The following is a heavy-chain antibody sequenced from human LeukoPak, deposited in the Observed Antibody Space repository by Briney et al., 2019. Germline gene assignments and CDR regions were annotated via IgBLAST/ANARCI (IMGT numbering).Heavy chain of an antibody. V-gene: IGHV4-39*07. CDR2: INYSGDT. D-gene: IGHD1-20*01. CDR3: VRLQAVTGNFDY. J-gene: IGHJ4*02. Sequence: SETLSLTCTVSGGSIGSSSFYWGWIRQPPGQGLEWIETINYSGDTYYNPSLKSRVTISVDSSRNQFSLKLSSVTAADTAVYYCVRLQAVTGNFDYWGQGAWSPSP. CDR1: GGSIGSSSFY.